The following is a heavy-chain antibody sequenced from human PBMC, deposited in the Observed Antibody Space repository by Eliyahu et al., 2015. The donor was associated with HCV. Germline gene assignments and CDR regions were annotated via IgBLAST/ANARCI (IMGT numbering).Heavy chain of an antibody. D-gene: IGHD3-3*01. CDR2: XNXXGGST. J-gene: IGHJ4*02. V-gene: IGHV1-46*01. Sequence: QVQLVQSGAEVKKPGASVKVSCKASGYTFTSYYXHWVRQAPGQGLEWMGIXNXXGGSTSYAQKFQGRVTMTRDTSTSTVYMELSSLRSEDTAVYYCARGGDTIFGVVTPGDYGGQGTLV. CDR1: GYTFTSYY. CDR3: ARGGDTIFGVVTPGDY.